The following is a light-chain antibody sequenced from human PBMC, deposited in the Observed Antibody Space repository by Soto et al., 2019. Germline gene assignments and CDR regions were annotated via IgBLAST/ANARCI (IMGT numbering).Light chain of an antibody. V-gene: IGKV3-15*01. J-gene: IGKJ2*01. CDR2: GAT. CDR1: ESISVN. Sequence: EVLMTQSPGTLSVSPGEGATLSCRANESISVNLAWYQQKPGQAPKLLIFGATSRATGVPARFSGSGSVTDFSLTISSPQSEDFAVYYCQQYNNWPSTLGQGTKVDIK. CDR3: QQYNNWPST.